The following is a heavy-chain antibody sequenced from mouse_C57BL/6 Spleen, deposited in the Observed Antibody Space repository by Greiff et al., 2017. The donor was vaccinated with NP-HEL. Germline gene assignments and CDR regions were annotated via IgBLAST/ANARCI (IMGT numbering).Heavy chain of an antibody. CDR2: INPSNGGT. J-gene: IGHJ4*01. V-gene: IGHV1-53*01. D-gene: IGHD1-1*01. Sequence: QVQLQQPGTELVKPGASVKLSCKASGYTFTSYWMHWVKQTPGQGLEWIGNINPSNGGTNYNEKFKSKATLTVDKSSSTAYMQLSSLTSEDSAVYYCARTTVVAYYAMDYWGQGTSVTVSS. CDR3: ARTTVVAYYAMDY. CDR1: GYTFTSYW.